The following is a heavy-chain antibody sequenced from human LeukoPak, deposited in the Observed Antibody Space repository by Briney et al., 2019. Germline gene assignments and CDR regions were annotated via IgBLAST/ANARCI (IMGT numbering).Heavy chain of an antibody. CDR2: IIPILGIA. Sequence: SVKVSCKASGGTFSSYAISWVRQAPGQGLEWMGRIIPILGIANYAQKFQGRVTMTRDTSTSTVYMELSSLRSEDTAVYYCARGGGYSGYDSNWFDPWGQGTLVTVSS. J-gene: IGHJ5*02. CDR3: ARGGGYSGYDSNWFDP. D-gene: IGHD5-12*01. V-gene: IGHV1-69*04. CDR1: GGTFSSYA.